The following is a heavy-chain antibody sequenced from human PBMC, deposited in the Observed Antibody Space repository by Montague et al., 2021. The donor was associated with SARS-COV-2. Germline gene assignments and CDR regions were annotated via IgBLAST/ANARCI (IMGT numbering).Heavy chain of an antibody. CDR1: GDSITTHS. Sequence: SETLSLTCSVSGDSITTHSWSWSRHPAGKGLEWLGSMTFTGRTNSSPFFSSRIPVSADTSKNQFSLELTSVTAADTAIYFCAREGPAAAGYFLRWGQGILVTVSS. D-gene: IGHD2-2*01. CDR2: MTFTGRT. CDR3: AREGPAAAGYFLR. J-gene: IGHJ1*01. V-gene: IGHV4-4*07.